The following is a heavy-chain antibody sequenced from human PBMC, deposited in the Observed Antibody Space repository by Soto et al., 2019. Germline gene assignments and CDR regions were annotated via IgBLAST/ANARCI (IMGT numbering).Heavy chain of an antibody. Sequence: LRLSCAASGFTFSSYGMHWVRQAPGKGLEWVAVLWSYWSTGTNEYYADSVKGRFTISRDNSKNMLYLQMNSLRGEDTAVYYCARVGGSYYFDHWGQGTLVTVSS. V-gene: IGHV3-33*01. J-gene: IGHJ4*02. CDR3: ARVGGSYYFDH. CDR1: GFTFSSYG. D-gene: IGHD3-16*01. CDR2: LWSYWSTGTNE.